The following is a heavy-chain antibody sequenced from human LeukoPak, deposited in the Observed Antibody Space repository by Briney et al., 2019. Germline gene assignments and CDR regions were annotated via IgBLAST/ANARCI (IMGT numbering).Heavy chain of an antibody. J-gene: IGHJ3*02. CDR1: GFTFSSYW. CDR3: ARVPGPPPKGLDI. Sequence: PGGSLRLSCAASGFTFSSYWMHWVRQAPGKGLVWVSRMNSDGSSTSYADSVKGRFTISRDNAQKTLYLQMNSLRADDTAVYYCARVPGPPPKGLDIWGQGTKVPLPS. CDR2: MNSDGSST. V-gene: IGHV3-74*01.